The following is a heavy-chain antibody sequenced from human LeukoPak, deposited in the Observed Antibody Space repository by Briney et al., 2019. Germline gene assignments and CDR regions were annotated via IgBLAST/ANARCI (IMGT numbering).Heavy chain of an antibody. CDR1: GFTFSSQS. CDR3: ARTEYYYDTSGLEYFQH. V-gene: IGHV3-53*01. J-gene: IGHJ1*01. Sequence: GGSLRLSCVASGFTFSSQSMNWVRQAPGKGLEWVSVIYSDGGTYYADSVKGRFTISRDNSKNTLYVQMNSLRAEDTAVYYCARTEYYYDTSGLEYFQHWGQGTLVTVSS. CDR2: IYSDGGT. D-gene: IGHD3-22*01.